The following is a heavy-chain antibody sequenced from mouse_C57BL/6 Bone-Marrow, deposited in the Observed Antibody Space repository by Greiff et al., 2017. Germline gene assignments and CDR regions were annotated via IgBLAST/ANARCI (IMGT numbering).Heavy chain of an antibody. J-gene: IGHJ2*01. D-gene: IGHD2-4*01. Sequence: EVQRVESEGGLVQPGSSMKLSCTASGFTFSDYYMAWVRQVPEKGLEWVANINYDGSSTYYLDSLKSRFIISRDNAKNILYLQMSSLKSEDTATYYCAREGIYYDYGGNYFDYWGQGTTLTVSS. CDR1: GFTFSDYY. CDR2: INYDGSST. CDR3: AREGIYYDYGGNYFDY. V-gene: IGHV5-16*01.